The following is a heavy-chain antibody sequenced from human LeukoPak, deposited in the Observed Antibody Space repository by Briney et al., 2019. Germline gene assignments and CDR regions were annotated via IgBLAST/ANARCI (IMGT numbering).Heavy chain of an antibody. D-gene: IGHD6-19*01. Sequence: SETLSLTCAVSGYSISSGYYWSWIRQPAGKGLEWIGRIYTSGSTNYNPSLKSRVTMSVDTSKNQFSLKLSSVTAADTAVYYCARVRTGGWYLFDYWGQGTLVTVSS. CDR3: ARVRTGGWYLFDY. V-gene: IGHV4-4*07. J-gene: IGHJ4*02. CDR2: IYTSGST. CDR1: GYSISSGYY.